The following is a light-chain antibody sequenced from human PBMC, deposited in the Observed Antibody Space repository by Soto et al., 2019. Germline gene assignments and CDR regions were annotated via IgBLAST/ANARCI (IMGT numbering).Light chain of an antibody. Sequence: DIQMTQSPSSLSASVGDRVTITCRASQSISSYLNWYQQKPGKAPKLLIYAASSLQSGVPSRFSGSGSGTDFTLTISSPQTEDFATYYCQQSYRTVVTFRPGTKVDIK. V-gene: IGKV1-39*01. CDR2: AAS. J-gene: IGKJ3*01. CDR3: QQSYRTVVT. CDR1: QSISSY.